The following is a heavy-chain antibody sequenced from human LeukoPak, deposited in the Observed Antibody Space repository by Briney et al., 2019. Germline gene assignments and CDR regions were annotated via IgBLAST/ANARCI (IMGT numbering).Heavy chain of an antibody. D-gene: IGHD3-10*01. CDR3: ARENTMVRGVMLKGWFDP. V-gene: IGHV4-39*07. CDR1: GGSISSSSYY. CDR2: IYYSGST. Sequence: PSETPSLTCTVSGGSISSSSYYWGWIRQPPGKGLEWIGSIYYSGSTYYNPSLKSRVTISVDTSKNQFSLKLSSVTAADTAVYYCARENTMVRGVMLKGWFDPWGQGTLVTVSS. J-gene: IGHJ5*02.